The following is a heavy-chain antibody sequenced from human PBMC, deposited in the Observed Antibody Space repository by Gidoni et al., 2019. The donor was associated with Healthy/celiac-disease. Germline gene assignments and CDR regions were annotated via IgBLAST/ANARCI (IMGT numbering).Heavy chain of an antibody. CDR3: ARTQSTYGGLGSY. CDR1: GITFRSDS. CDR2: SSSSSSYI. J-gene: IGHJ4*02. V-gene: IGHV3-21*01. Sequence: EVSLVESGGGLVKPGGSLRLSCAASGITFRSDSMNWVRQAPGTGLEWVSSSSSSSSYIYYADSVKGRFTISRDNAKNSLYLQMNSLRAEDTAVYYCARTQSTYGGLGSYWGQGTLVTVSS. D-gene: IGHD3-16*01.